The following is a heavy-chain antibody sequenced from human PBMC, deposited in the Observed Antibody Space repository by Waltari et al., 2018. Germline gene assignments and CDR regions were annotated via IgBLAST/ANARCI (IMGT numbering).Heavy chain of an antibody. CDR3: ARDPDANSSGYYSGH. CDR2: IYHSGYT. Sequence: QVQLQESGPGLVKPSETLSLTCAVSGSSISSGYYWGWIRQPPGKGLEWIGTIYHSGYTYYNPSLKSRVTISVDTSKNQFSLKLTSVTAADTAAYYCARDPDANSSGYYSGHWGQGTLVTVSS. J-gene: IGHJ4*02. V-gene: IGHV4-38-2*02. D-gene: IGHD3-22*01. CDR1: GSSISSGYY.